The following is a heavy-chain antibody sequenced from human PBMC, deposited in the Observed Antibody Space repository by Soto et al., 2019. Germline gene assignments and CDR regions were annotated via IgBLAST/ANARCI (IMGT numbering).Heavy chain of an antibody. CDR1: GDSVTISG. CDR3: AKGRSYYYYYGVDV. CDR2: IKNDGSSI. V-gene: IGHV3-74*01. J-gene: IGHJ6*02. Sequence: GGSLRLSCAASGDSVTISGMDGILQDPGKGLVWVSRIKNDGSSISYADSVKGRFTISRDNSKSTLYLQMNSLRAEDTALYYCAKGRSYYYYYGVDVWGQGTTVTVSS.